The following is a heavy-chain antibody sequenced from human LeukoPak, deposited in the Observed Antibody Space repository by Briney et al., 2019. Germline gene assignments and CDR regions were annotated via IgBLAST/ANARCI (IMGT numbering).Heavy chain of an antibody. CDR2: ISGSGFST. V-gene: IGHV3-23*01. CDR1: GFMFSKYA. J-gene: IGHJ4*02. D-gene: IGHD6-13*01. Sequence: PGGSLRLSCEASGFMFSKYAMSWVRQTPGQGLEWVSAISGSGFSTFYADSVKGRFTISRDNSKSTLYLHMHSLSADDTALYYCAKDFSSSSWIRFDYWGQGALVTVSS. CDR3: AKDFSSSSWIRFDY.